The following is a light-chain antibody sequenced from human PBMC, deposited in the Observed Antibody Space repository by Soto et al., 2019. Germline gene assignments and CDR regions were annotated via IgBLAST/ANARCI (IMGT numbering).Light chain of an antibody. J-gene: IGKJ1*01. CDR3: QQYHDWPRT. Sequence: IGITQSPSALSVSPGERATLSCRASQSVSVNLAWYQQRPGQAPRLLIYGASTRATGIPARFSGSESRTEFALTISSVRSEDCAVYYCQQYHDWPRTSGQGTKVDIK. CDR1: QSVSVN. V-gene: IGKV3-15*01. CDR2: GAS.